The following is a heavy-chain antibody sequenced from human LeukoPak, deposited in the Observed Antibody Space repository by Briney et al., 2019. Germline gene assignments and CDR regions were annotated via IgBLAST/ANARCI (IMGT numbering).Heavy chain of an antibody. CDR1: GFTFSSYA. J-gene: IGHJ4*02. D-gene: IGHD5-18*01. CDR3: ARDLGGYILN. CDR2: ISYDGSNK. V-gene: IGHV3-30*04. Sequence: GGSLRLSCAASGFTFSSYAMHWVRQAPGKGLEWVAVISYDGSNKYYADSVKGRFTISRDNSKNTLYLQMNSPRAEDTAVYYCARDLGGYILNWGQGTLVTVSS.